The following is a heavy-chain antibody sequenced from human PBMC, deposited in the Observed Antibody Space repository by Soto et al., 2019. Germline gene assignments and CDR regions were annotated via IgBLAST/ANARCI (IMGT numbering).Heavy chain of an antibody. D-gene: IGHD3-10*01. Sequence: KTSETLSLTCTVSGGSISSGDYYWSWIRQPPGKGLEWIGYIYYSGSTYYNPSLKSRVTISVDTSKNQFSLKLSSVTAADTAVYYCARASPPTGWFDPWGQGTLVTVSS. J-gene: IGHJ5*02. CDR2: IYYSGST. CDR3: ARASPPTGWFDP. CDR1: GGSISSGDYY. V-gene: IGHV4-30-4*01.